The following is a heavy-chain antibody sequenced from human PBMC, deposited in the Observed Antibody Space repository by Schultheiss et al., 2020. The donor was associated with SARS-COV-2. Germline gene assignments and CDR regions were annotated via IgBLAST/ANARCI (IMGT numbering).Heavy chain of an antibody. CDR2: IYYSGST. CDR1: NGSISSYY. J-gene: IGHJ5*02. V-gene: IGHV4-59*01. D-gene: IGHD6-13*01. Sequence: SETLSLTCTVSNGSISSYYWSWIRQPPGKGLEWIGYIYYSGSTNYNPSLKSRVTISVDTSKNQFSLKLSSVTAADTAVYYCARVRAGYSLNWFDPWGQGTLVTVSS. CDR3: ARVRAGYSLNWFDP.